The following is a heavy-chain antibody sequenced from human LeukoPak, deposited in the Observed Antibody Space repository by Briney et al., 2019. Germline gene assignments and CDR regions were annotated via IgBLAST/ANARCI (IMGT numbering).Heavy chain of an antibody. CDR1: GYTFSMYE. J-gene: IGHJ4*02. CDR3: ASFFCTSGLCYYLDY. Sequence: GASVEVSCKASGYTFSMYEIIWARQGPGQGLEWMGWINTNTGNPTYAQGFTGRFVFSLDTSDNTAYLQISSLQAEDTAVYYCASFFCTSGLCYYLDYWGQGTLVTVSS. V-gene: IGHV7-4-1*02. D-gene: IGHD2-8*01. CDR2: INTNTGNP.